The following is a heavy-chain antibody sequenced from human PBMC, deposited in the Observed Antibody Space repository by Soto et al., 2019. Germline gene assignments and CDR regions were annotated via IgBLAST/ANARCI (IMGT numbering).Heavy chain of an antibody. J-gene: IGHJ3*02. Sequence: EVQLVESGGGLVQPGGSLKLSCAASGFTFSGSAMHWVRQASGKGLEWVGRIRSKANSYATAYAASVKGRFTISRDDSKNTAYLQMNSLKTEDTAVYYCTRPRIDDSSGYYLAADAFDIWGQGTMVTVSS. CDR3: TRPRIDDSSGYYLAADAFDI. D-gene: IGHD3-22*01. CDR2: IRSKANSYAT. V-gene: IGHV3-73*02. CDR1: GFTFSGSA.